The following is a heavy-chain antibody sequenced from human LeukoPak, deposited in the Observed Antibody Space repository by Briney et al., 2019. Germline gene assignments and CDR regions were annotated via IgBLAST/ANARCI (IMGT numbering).Heavy chain of an antibody. CDR1: GGSISSSSYY. V-gene: IGHV4-39*07. CDR2: IYYSGST. CDR3: AREKEGRFGDKKAFDT. Sequence: SETLSLTCTVSGGSISSSSYYWGWIRQPPGKGLEWIGTIYYSGSTYYNPSLKSRVTMSLHTSKNQFSLKLSSVTAADTAVYYCAREKEGRFGDKKAFDTWGQGTMVTVSS. J-gene: IGHJ3*02. D-gene: IGHD3-10*01.